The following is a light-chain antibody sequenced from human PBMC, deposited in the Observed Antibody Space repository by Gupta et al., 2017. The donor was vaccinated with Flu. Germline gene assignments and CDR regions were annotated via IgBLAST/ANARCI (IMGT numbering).Light chain of an antibody. Sequence: RVTISCSGGNSNIGINYVYWYQQLPGAAPKLLIYRSNQRPSGVPDRFSGSKSGTSASLAISGLRSEDGADYYCAAWDDSLSGVVFGGGTKLTVL. V-gene: IGLV1-47*01. J-gene: IGLJ2*01. CDR3: AAWDDSLSGVV. CDR1: NSNIGINY. CDR2: RSN.